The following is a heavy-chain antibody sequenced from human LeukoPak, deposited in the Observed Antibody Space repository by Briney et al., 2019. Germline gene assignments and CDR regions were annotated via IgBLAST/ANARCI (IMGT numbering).Heavy chain of an antibody. J-gene: IGHJ6*03. CDR1: GFTFSSYS. Sequence: GGSLRLSCAASGFTFSSYSMNWVRQAPGKGLEWVSSISSSSYIYYADSVKGRFTISRDNAKNSLYLQMNSLRAEDTAVYYCARGPPGIAAAGTVSLGVYMDVWGKGTTVTVSS. V-gene: IGHV3-21*01. CDR2: ISSSSYI. D-gene: IGHD6-13*01. CDR3: ARGPPGIAAAGTVSLGVYMDV.